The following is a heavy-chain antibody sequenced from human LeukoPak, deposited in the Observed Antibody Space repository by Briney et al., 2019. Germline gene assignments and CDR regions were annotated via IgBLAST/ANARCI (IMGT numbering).Heavy chain of an antibody. Sequence: GESLRLSCAASGSTFSSYGMHWVRQAPGKGLEWVAFIRYDGSHKYYADSVTGRFTLSRDNSKNTLFLQMNSLRPEDTAVYYCAKDQYQLLLSYYHMDVWGKGTTVTVSS. V-gene: IGHV3-30*02. J-gene: IGHJ6*03. CDR3: AKDQYQLLLSYYHMDV. CDR1: GSTFSSYG. D-gene: IGHD2-2*01. CDR2: IRYDGSHK.